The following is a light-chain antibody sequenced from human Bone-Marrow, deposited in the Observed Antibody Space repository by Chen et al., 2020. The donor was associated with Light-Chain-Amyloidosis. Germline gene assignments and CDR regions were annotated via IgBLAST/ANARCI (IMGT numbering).Light chain of an antibody. CDR2: DVS. CDR1: SSDVAGYNY. J-gene: IGLJ3*02. CDR3: SSYTSSSTWV. V-gene: IGLV2-14*01. Sequence: QSALTQPASVTGSPGHANTIPCTGTSSDVAGYNYVSWYQQHPGTAPTLMIYDVSNRPSGVSHRFSGSKSGNTASLTISGLQAEDEADYYCSSYTSSSTWVFGGGTKLTVL.